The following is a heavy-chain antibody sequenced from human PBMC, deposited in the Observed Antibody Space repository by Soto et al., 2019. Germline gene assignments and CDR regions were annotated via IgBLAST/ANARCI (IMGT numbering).Heavy chain of an antibody. CDR2: IYHSGST. V-gene: IGHV4-4*02. D-gene: IGHD3-22*01. CDR3: ATYYCDCRGSDALDI. J-gene: IGHJ3*02. CDR1: GGSISSSNW. Sequence: QVQLQESGPGLVKPSGTLSLTCAVSGGSISSSNWWSWVRQPPGKGLEWIGEIYHSGSTNYNPSHKNRVTIXXVXTMXDSSLKLTSVTAAYTAVYYCATYYCDCRGSDALDIWGQGTMVTVSS.